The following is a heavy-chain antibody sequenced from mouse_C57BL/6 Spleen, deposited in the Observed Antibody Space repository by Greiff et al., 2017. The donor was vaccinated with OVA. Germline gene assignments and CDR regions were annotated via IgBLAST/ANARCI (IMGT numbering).Heavy chain of an antibody. CDR1: GYAFTNYL. CDR2: INPGSGGT. J-gene: IGHJ1*03. V-gene: IGHV1-54*01. CDR3: ARDRANGDRYFDV. D-gene: IGHD4-1*01. Sequence: VQRVESGAELVRPGTSVKVSCKASGYAFTNYLIEWVKQRPGPGLEWIGVINPGSGGTKYNEKFKGKATLNADKSSSTAYMQLSSLTSEDSAVYFCARDRANGDRYFDVWGTGTTVTVSS.